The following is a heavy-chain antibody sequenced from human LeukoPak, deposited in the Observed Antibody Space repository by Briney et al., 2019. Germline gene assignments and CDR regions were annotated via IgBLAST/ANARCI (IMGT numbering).Heavy chain of an antibody. CDR2: IKKDGSEK. J-gene: IGHJ4*02. CDR3: AADGYSSPFDH. CDR1: GFIFSNYW. Sequence: HPGGSLRLSCAASGFIFSNYWMNWVRQTPGKGLEWVANIKKDGSEKYYVDSVRGRFTISRDNAKNSLYLQMNSLRAEDTAVYYCAADGYSSPFDHWGQGTLVTVSS. V-gene: IGHV3-7*01. D-gene: IGHD5-24*01.